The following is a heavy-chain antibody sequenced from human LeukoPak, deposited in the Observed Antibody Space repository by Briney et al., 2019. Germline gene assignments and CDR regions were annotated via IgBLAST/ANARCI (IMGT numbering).Heavy chain of an antibody. D-gene: IGHD3-10*01. CDR1: GYIFTGYY. V-gene: IGHV1-2*04. CDR2: INPNSGGT. CDR3: ARAERYYYGSGSYYLDY. Sequence: ASVKVSCKASGYIFTGYYMHWVRQAPGQGLEWMGWINPNSGGTNYAQKFQGWVTMTRDTSISTAYKELSRLRSDDTAVYYCARAERYYYGSGSYYLDYWGQGTLVTVSS. J-gene: IGHJ4*02.